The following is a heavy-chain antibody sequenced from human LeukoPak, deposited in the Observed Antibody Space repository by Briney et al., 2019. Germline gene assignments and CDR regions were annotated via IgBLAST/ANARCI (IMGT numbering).Heavy chain of an antibody. CDR1: GYTFTSYA. CDR2: ISAYNGNT. D-gene: IGHD3-3*01. J-gene: IGHJ4*02. CDR3: ARVRDYYDFWSGYYAD. V-gene: IGHV1-18*01. Sequence: ASVKVSCKTSGYTFTSYAITWVRQAPGQGLEWMGWISAYNGNTNYTQKLQGRVTMTTETSTSSAYMELRSLRSGDTGVYYCARVRDYYDFWSGYYADWGQGTLVTVSS.